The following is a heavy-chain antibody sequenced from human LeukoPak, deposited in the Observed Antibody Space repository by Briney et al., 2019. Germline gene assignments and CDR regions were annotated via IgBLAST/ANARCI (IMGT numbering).Heavy chain of an antibody. J-gene: IGHJ4*02. D-gene: IGHD4-17*01. V-gene: IGHV4-38-2*02. CDR2: IYHSGST. CDR1: GYSISNGHY. CDR3: ARERDGDYSGGQPADY. Sequence: SETLSLTCTVSGYSISNGHYWGWIRQPPGKGLEWIGSIYHSGSTYYNPSLKSRVTISVDTSKNQFSLKLSSVTAADTAVYYCARERDGDYSGGQPADYWGQGTLVTVSS.